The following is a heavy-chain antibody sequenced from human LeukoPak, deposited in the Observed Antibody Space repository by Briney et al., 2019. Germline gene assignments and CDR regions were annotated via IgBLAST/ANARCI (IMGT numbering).Heavy chain of an antibody. CDR1: GYTFTSYG. CDR2: ISAYNGNT. Sequence: ASVKVSCKASGYTFTSYGISWVRQAPGQGLEWMGWISAYNGNTNYAQKLQGRVTMTTDTSTSTAYMELRSLRSDDTAVYYCARLGHSSGYYYPFDYWGQGTLVTVSS. CDR3: ARLGHSSGYYYPFDY. J-gene: IGHJ4*02. D-gene: IGHD3-22*01. V-gene: IGHV1-18*01.